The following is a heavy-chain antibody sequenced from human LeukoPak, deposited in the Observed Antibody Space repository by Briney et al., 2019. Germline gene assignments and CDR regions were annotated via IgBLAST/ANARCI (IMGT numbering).Heavy chain of an antibody. Sequence: SETLSLTCTVYGGSFSGYYWSWIRQPPGKGLEWIGEINHSGSTSYNPSLKSRVTISVDTSKNQFSLKLNSVTAADTAVYYCARRHTIFGVVIKYYFDYWGQGTLVTVSS. J-gene: IGHJ4*02. D-gene: IGHD3-3*01. CDR2: INHSGST. CDR1: GGSFSGYY. V-gene: IGHV4-34*01. CDR3: ARRHTIFGVVIKYYFDY.